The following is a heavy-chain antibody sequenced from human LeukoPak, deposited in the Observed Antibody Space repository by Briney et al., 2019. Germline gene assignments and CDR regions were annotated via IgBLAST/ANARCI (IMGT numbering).Heavy chain of an antibody. J-gene: IGHJ6*03. CDR1: GGSIYSGGYY. V-gene: IGHV4-31*03. CDR3: ARGVPQFLEWYRYYYMDV. CDR2: IYYSGST. Sequence: PSETLSLTCTVSGGSIYSGGYYWSWIRQHPGKGLEWIGYIYYSGSTYYNPSLKSRVTISVDTSKNQFSLKLSSVTAADTAVYYCARGVPQFLEWYRYYYMDVWGKGTTVTVSS. D-gene: IGHD3-3*01.